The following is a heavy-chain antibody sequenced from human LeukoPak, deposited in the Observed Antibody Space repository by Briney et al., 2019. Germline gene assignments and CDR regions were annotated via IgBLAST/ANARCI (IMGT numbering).Heavy chain of an antibody. J-gene: IGHJ6*02. D-gene: IGHD3-10*01. CDR1: GFTFSSYW. V-gene: IGHV3-74*01. CDR2: ISNDGSNT. Sequence: GGSLRLSCAASGFTFSSYWMHWVRQAPGKGLVWVSRISNDGSNTTYADSVKGRFTISRDNAKNTLYLQMNSLRAEDTAVYYCARATAGIYGLDVWGQGTTVTVSS. CDR3: ARATAGIYGLDV.